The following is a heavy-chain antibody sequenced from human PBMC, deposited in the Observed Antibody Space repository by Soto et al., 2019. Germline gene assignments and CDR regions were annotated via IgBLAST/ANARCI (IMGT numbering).Heavy chain of an antibody. J-gene: IGHJ6*02. CDR2: ISSSSSYI. V-gene: IGHV3-21*01. Sequence: EVQLVESGGGLVKPGGSLRLSCAASGFTFSSYSMNWVRQAPGKGLEWVSSISSSSSYIYYADSVKGRFTISRDNAKNSLYLQMNSLRAEDTAVYYCASYCSGGSCYSAALYYYYGMDVWGQGTTVTVSS. D-gene: IGHD2-15*01. CDR3: ASYCSGGSCYSAALYYYYGMDV. CDR1: GFTFSSYS.